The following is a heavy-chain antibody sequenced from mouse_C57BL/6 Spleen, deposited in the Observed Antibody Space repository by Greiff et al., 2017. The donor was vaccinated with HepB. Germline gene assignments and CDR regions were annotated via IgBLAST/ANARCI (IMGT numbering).Heavy chain of an antibody. V-gene: IGHV1-18*01. CDR2: INPNNGGT. Sequence: VQLQQSGPELVKPGASVKIPCKASGYTFTDYNMDWVKQSHGKSLEWIGDINPNNGGTIYNQKFKGKATLTVDKSSSTAYMELRSLTSEDTAVYYCASSDGPYAMDYWGQGTSVTVSS. CDR1: GYTFTDYN. CDR3: ASSDGPYAMDY. J-gene: IGHJ4*01. D-gene: IGHD2-3*01.